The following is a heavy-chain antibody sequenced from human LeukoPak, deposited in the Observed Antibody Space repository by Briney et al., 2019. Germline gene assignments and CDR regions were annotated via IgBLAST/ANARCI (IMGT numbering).Heavy chain of an antibody. CDR2: INYSGGDT. Sequence: PGGSLRLSCAASGFTFSRSAMPWVRQGPGTGLEFVASINYSGGDTYYADSVKGRFTISRDNSKNTLYLQMNSLTDEDAAHYYCAKDRLYYGGSEHVYYFDSWGQGTMVTVSS. CDR3: AKDRLYYGGSEHVYYFDS. D-gene: IGHD2-21*01. V-gene: IGHV3-23*01. CDR1: GFTFSRSA. J-gene: IGHJ4*02.